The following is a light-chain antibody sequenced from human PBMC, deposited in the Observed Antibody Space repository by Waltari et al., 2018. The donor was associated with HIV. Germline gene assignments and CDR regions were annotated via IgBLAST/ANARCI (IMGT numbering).Light chain of an antibody. Sequence: QALLTQPPSVCGAPGQRVTIPCPVSKSNIGAGYNVHWYQQLPGTAPKLLIYGNTNRPSGVPDRFSGSKAGTSASLAITGLQAEDEADYYCQSYDSSLSTYVFGTGTKVTVL. CDR2: GNT. CDR3: QSYDSSLSTYV. CDR1: KSNIGAGYN. V-gene: IGLV1-40*01. J-gene: IGLJ1*01.